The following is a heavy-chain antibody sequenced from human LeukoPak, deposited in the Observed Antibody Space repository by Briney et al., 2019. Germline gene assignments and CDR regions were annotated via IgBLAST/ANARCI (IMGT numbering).Heavy chain of an antibody. Sequence: PSETLSLTCTVSGGSISSYYWSWIRQPPEKGLEWIGYISYSGSTNYNPSLKSRVTISVGTSKNHFSLKLSSVTAADTAVYYCARGDYDSSGSSYAFDIWGQGTMVTVSS. CDR1: GGSISSYY. D-gene: IGHD3-22*01. CDR3: ARGDYDSSGSSYAFDI. J-gene: IGHJ3*02. CDR2: ISYSGST. V-gene: IGHV4-59*08.